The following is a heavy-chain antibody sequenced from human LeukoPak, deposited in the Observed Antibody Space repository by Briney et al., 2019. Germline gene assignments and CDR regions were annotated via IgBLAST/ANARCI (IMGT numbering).Heavy chain of an antibody. CDR2: INPNSGGT. D-gene: IGHD4-23*01. Sequence: GASVKVSCKASGYTFTSYDINWVRQATGQGLEWVGWINPNSGGTNYAQKFQGRVTMTRDTSISTAYMELSRLRSDDTAVYYCARDSLFDYGGSQDYYYYMDVWGKGTTVTVSS. J-gene: IGHJ6*03. V-gene: IGHV1-2*02. CDR1: GYTFTSYD. CDR3: ARDSLFDYGGSQDYYYYMDV.